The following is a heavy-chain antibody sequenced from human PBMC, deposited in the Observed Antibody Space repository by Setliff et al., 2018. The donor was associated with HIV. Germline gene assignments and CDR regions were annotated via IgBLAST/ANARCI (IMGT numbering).Heavy chain of an antibody. CDR2: IYYGST. D-gene: IGHD2-15*01. V-gene: IGHV4-59*08. CDR3: ARRRCSAASCPDNSWNWLDP. J-gene: IGHJ5*02. CDR1: GDSISSYY. Sequence: TCTVSGDSISSYYWNWIRQPPGKALEWIGYIYYGSTHYNPSFEGRVTISVDTSKNQFSLKLRSVTAADTAMYYCARRRCSAASCPDNSWNWLDPWGQGTLVTVSS.